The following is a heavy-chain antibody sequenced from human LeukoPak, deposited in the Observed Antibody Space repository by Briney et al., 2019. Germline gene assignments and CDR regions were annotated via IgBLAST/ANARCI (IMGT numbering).Heavy chain of an antibody. CDR1: GGSISSYY. CDR2: IYYSGST. J-gene: IGHJ3*02. CDR3: ARDSYYDSSGYYFGLPSAFDI. V-gene: IGHV4-59*01. D-gene: IGHD3-22*01. Sequence: SEPVSLTCTVSGGSISSYYWSWIRQPPGKGLEWIGYIYYSGSTNYNPSLTSRGTISVDTSMNQFSLKLSSVTTADTAVYYCARDSYYDSSGYYFGLPSAFDIWGQGTMGSPS.